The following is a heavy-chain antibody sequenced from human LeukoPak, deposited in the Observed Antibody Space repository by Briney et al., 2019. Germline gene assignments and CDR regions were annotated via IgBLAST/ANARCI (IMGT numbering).Heavy chain of an antibody. CDR1: GLTLSIYG. D-gene: IGHD2-2*01. CDR2: IRSDGSIK. CDR3: AKEDCSSTSCSPDS. J-gene: IGHJ4*02. V-gene: IGHV3-30*02. Sequence: GGSLRLSCAASGLTLSIYGMHWVRQAPGKGLEWVAFIRSDGSIKYYGDSVKGRFTISRDNSKNTLYLQMNSLRAEDTAVYYCAKEDCSSTSCSPDSWGQGTLVTVSS.